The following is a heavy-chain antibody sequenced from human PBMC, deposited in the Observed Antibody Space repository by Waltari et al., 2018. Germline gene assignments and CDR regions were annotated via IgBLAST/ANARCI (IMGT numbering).Heavy chain of an antibody. V-gene: IGHV3-7*01. CDR1: GFRFSNNW. J-gene: IGHJ4*02. CDR3: ARDWNWGFDY. Sequence: EVQLVESGGGLVQPGGSRGLSWAASGFRFSNNWMSWVRQAPGKGLEWVANMKEDGTQKYYVDSVRGRFTISRDNTKNTLYLQMNSLRVEDTAVYYCARDWNWGFDYWGQGTLVTVSS. CDR2: MKEDGTQK. D-gene: IGHD7-27*01.